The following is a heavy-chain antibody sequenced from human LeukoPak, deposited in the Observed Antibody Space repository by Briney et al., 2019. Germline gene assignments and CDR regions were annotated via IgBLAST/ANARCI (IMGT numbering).Heavy chain of an antibody. CDR2: ISWDGGST. D-gene: IGHD3-10*01. Sequence: GGSLRLSCAASGFTFDDYAMHWVRQVPGKGLEWVSFISWDGGSTYYADSVKGRFIISRDNSKNSLYLQMNSLRAEDTALYYCGKGRNYGSGSYRGPCDYWGQGTLVTVSS. CDR1: GFTFDDYA. CDR3: GKGRNYGSGSYRGPCDY. V-gene: IGHV3-43D*03. J-gene: IGHJ4*02.